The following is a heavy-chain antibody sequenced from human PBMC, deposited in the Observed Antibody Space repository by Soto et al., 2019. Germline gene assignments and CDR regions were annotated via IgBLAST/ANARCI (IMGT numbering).Heavy chain of an antibody. D-gene: IGHD2-8*01. CDR2: IIPIFGTA. CDR1: VVTFSSYA. Sequence: QVQLVQSGAEVKKPGSSVKVSCKASVVTFSSYAISWVRQAPGQGLEWMGGIIPIFGTANYAQKFQGRVTITEDESPSTAYMELSSLRAEDMAVYYCARDRKGNGEWDVWGQGTTVTVSS. V-gene: IGHV1-69*01. CDR3: ARDRKGNGEWDV. J-gene: IGHJ6*02.